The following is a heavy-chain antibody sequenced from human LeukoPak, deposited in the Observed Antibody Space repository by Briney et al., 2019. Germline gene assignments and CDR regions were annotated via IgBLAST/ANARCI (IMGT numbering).Heavy chain of an antibody. V-gene: IGHV4-61*02. CDR3: ARHRTPVTYYYDSSGWYYFDY. D-gene: IGHD3-22*01. J-gene: IGHJ4*02. Sequence: SETLSLTCTVSGGSISSGSYYWSWIRQPAGKGLEWIGRIYTSGSTNYNPSLKSRVTISVDTSKNQFSLKLSSVTAADTAVYYCARHRTPVTYYYDSSGWYYFDYWGQGTLVTVSS. CDR2: IYTSGST. CDR1: GGSISSGSYY.